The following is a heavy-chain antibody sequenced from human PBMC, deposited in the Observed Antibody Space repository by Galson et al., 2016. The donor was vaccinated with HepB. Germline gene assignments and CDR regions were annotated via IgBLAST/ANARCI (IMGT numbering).Heavy chain of an antibody. CDR2: ISGSAPNT. D-gene: IGHD6-13*01. CDR1: GFTFSNYA. Sequence: SLRLSCAASGFTFSNYAMTWVRQAPGKGLEWVSGISGSAPNTHYANAVKGRFTISRDNSNNTLSLQVNSLRAADTALYFCSRYSNSWAPFDYWDQGRLVTGS. CDR3: SRYSNSWAPFDY. V-gene: IGHV3-23*01. J-gene: IGHJ4*02.